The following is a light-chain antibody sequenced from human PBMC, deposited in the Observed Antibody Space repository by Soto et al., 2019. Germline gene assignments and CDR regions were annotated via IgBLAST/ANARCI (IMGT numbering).Light chain of an antibody. CDR3: FQYYNRPRT. Sequence: EIVLTQSPATLSLSPGERATLSCRASQPVSINVAWYQQQPGQSPMLLISGASTRATGIPANFSGSGSGAESPPNISSLQAEVFEIYFRFQYYNRPRTFGQGTKVEIK. CDR1: QPVSIN. CDR2: GAS. V-gene: IGKV3-15*01. J-gene: IGKJ1*01.